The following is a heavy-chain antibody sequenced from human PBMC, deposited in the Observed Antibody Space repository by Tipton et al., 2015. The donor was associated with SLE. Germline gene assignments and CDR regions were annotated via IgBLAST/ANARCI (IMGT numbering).Heavy chain of an antibody. J-gene: IGHJ3*02. CDR1: GDSFSSDNW. Sequence: GLVKPSGTLYLTCAVSGDSFSSDNWWSWVRQSPGKGLEWIGEIYHSVITNYNPSLKSRVIISVDASKNQFSLKLSSVTAADTAVYYCARLANWDDAFDIWGQGTMVTVSS. CDR2: IYHSVIT. V-gene: IGHV4-4*02. CDR3: ARLANWDDAFDI. D-gene: IGHD7-27*01.